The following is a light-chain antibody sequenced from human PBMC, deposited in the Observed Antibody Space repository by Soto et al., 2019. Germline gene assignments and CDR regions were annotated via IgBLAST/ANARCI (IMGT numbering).Light chain of an antibody. J-gene: IGLJ1*01. CDR1: NIGSKS. Sequence: SYERTQPPSVSVAPGQTARITCGGYNIGSKSVHWYQQKPGQAPVLVVYDDSDRPSGIPERFSGSNSGNTATLTISRVEAGDEADYYCQVWDSSSDHPYVFGTGTKVTVL. V-gene: IGLV3-21*02. CDR2: DDS. CDR3: QVWDSSSDHPYV.